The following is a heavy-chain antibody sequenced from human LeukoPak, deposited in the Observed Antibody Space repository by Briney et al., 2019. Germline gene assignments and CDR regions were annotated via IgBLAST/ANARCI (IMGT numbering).Heavy chain of an antibody. CDR2: ISYDGRQN. CDR1: GFTFSTYA. D-gene: IGHD1-7*01. Sequence: PGRSLRLSCAASGFTFSTYAMNWVRQAPGKGLEWVAVISYDGRQNYYADSVKGRFTISRDNSKNTLYLQMNSLRAEDTAVYYCAKPRELQETLLDYWGQGTLVTVSS. J-gene: IGHJ4*02. CDR3: AKPRELQETLLDY. V-gene: IGHV3-30*04.